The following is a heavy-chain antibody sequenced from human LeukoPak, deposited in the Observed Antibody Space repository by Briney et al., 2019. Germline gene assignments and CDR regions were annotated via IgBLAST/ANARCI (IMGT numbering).Heavy chain of an antibody. Sequence: GGSLRLSCAASGFTFSSYWMHWVRQAPGKGLVWVSRINSDGSSTSYADSVMGRFTISRDNAKNTLYLQMNSLRAEDTAVYYCAREAPSSWGFDYWGQGTLVTVSS. CDR1: GFTFSSYW. CDR3: AREAPSSWGFDY. CDR2: INSDGSST. V-gene: IGHV3-74*01. D-gene: IGHD6-13*01. J-gene: IGHJ4*02.